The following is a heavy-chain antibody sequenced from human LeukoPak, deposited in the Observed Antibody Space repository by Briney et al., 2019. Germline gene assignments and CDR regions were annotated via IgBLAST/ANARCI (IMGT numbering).Heavy chain of an antibody. J-gene: IGHJ4*02. CDR3: LTSMGY. V-gene: IGHV3-7*01. CDR2: IKPDGSGE. CDR1: GLTFSNHW. D-gene: IGHD3-9*01. Sequence: PGGSLRLSCAATGLTFSNHWMNWGRQAPGKGLEWVANIKPDGSGEYYVDSVKGRFIISRDNAKNSVYLQMNSLRAEDTAVYYMLTSMGYWGQGTLVTVSS.